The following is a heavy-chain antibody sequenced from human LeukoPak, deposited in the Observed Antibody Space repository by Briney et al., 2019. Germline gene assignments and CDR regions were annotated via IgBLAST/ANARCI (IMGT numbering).Heavy chain of an antibody. CDR1: GGSISSGGYY. D-gene: IGHD6-13*01. CDR2: IYYSGST. CDR3: AGDYTIHSSSWYHWFDP. Sequence: SETLSLTCTVSGGSISSGGYYWSWIRQHPGKGLEWIGYIYYSGSTYYNPSLKSRVTISVDTSKNQFSLKLSSVTAADTAVYYCAGDYTIHSSSWYHWFDPWGQGTLVTVSS. V-gene: IGHV4-31*03. J-gene: IGHJ5*02.